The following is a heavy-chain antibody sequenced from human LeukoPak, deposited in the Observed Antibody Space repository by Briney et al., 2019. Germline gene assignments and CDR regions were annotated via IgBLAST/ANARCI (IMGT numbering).Heavy chain of an antibody. V-gene: IGHV3-30-3*01. CDR1: GFTFSFYA. Sequence: TGRSLRLSCAASGFTFSFYAMHWVRQAPGKGLEWVAVISYDGSNKYYADSVKGRFTISRDNSKNTLYLQMDGLRAEDTAVFYCARGGFGGYTYGAAFDIWGQGTMVTVSS. D-gene: IGHD5-18*01. CDR2: ISYDGSNK. J-gene: IGHJ3*02. CDR3: ARGGFGGYTYGAAFDI.